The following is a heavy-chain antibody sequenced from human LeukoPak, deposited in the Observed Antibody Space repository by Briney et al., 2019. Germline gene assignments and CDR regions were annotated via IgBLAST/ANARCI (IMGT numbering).Heavy chain of an antibody. CDR2: ISYDGSNK. D-gene: IGHD3-22*01. J-gene: IGHJ4*02. CDR1: GFTFSSYG. V-gene: IGHV3-30*18. Sequence: GGSLRLSCAASGFTFSSYGMHWVRQAPGKGLEWVAVISYDGSNKYYADSVKGRFTISRDNSKNTLYLQMNSLRAEDTAVYYCAKEDFRDSSGYYPPYYFDYWGQGTLVTVSS. CDR3: AKEDFRDSSGYYPPYYFDY.